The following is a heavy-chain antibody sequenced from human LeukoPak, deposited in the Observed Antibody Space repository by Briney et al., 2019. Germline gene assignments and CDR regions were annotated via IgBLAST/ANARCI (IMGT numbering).Heavy chain of an antibody. CDR3: ARGGYDFWSGYFDY. D-gene: IGHD3-3*01. CDR1: GFTFSDYY. CDR2: ICSSGSTI. V-gene: IGHV3-11*04. Sequence: PGGSLRLSCAASGFTFSDYYMRWICQAPGEGLEWVSYICSSGSTIYYADSVKGRFTISRDNAKNSLYLQMNSLRAEDTAVCYCARGGYDFWSGYFDYWGQGTLVTVSS. J-gene: IGHJ4*02.